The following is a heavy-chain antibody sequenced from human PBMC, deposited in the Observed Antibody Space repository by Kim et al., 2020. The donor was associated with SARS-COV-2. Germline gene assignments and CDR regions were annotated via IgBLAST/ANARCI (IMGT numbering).Heavy chain of an antibody. V-gene: IGHV3-30*18. CDR3: AKGGHYGDYSLDN. CDR2: LSYDGTKT. D-gene: IGHD4-17*01. Sequence: GGSLRLSCVASGFTFSDYGMHWVRQAPGKGLEWVTHLSYDGTKTYYADSVKGRFAISRDNSKSTVHLQMNSLRADDTAVYYCAKGGHYGDYSLDNWGQGTLVTVSS. J-gene: IGHJ4*02. CDR1: GFTFSDYG.